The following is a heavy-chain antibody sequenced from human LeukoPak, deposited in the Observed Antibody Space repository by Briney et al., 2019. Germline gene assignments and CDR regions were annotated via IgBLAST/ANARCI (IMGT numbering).Heavy chain of an antibody. CDR2: TYYRSKWCS. Sequence: SQTLSLTCAISGDSVSSNSAAWNWIRQPXXRXLEWLGRTYYRSKWCSEYAVSVKSRITINPDTSKNQFSLQLNSVTPEDTAVYYCARGDWFFDLWGRGTLVTVSS. V-gene: IGHV6-1*01. CDR3: ARGDWFFDL. CDR1: GDSVSSNSAA. J-gene: IGHJ2*01.